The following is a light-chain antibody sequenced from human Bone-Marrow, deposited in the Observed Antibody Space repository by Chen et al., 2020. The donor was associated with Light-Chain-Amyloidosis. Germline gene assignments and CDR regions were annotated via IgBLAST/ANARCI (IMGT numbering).Light chain of an antibody. CDR3: QQYCCSPRT. V-gene: IGKV3-20*01. CDR1: QSVSNNY. CDR2: DAS. J-gene: IGKJ1*01. Sequence: EIVLTQSPGTLSFSPGERATLSCRASQSVSNNYFAWFQQKPGQAPRLLIYDASTRATGIPDRFSGSGSGTDFTLTISRLEPEDFAVYYCQQYCCSPRTFGQGTKVEIK.